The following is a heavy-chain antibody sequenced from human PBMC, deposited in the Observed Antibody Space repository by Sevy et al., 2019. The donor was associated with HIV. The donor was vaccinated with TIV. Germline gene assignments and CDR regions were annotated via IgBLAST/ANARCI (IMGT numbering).Heavy chain of an antibody. CDR1: GGTLNNYG. Sequence: ASVKVSCKASGGTLNNYGINWVRQAPGQGLQWMGGILPISGLVNYAQNLQSRVTITADESTGTVYMELSSLRSEDTAVYYCAEDSPCGGDSYFLDSWGQGTLVTVSS. CDR2: ILPISGLV. J-gene: IGHJ4*02. D-gene: IGHD2-21*01. V-gene: IGHV1-69*13. CDR3: AEDSPCGGDSYFLDS.